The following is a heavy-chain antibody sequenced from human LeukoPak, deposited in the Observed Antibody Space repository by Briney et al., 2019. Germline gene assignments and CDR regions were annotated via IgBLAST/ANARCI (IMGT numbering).Heavy chain of an antibody. V-gene: IGHV3-33*01. J-gene: IGHJ4*02. CDR2: IGYDGSNK. CDR1: GFTFSSYV. CDR3: ARDRSQYYYGSSGYGDFDY. D-gene: IGHD3-22*01. Sequence: PGGSLRLSCAASGFTFSSYVMHWVRQAPGKGLEWVAVIGYDGSNKFYADSVKGRFTISRDNSKSTLFLQMNSLRAEDTAVYYCARDRSQYYYGSSGYGDFDYWGQGTLVTVSS.